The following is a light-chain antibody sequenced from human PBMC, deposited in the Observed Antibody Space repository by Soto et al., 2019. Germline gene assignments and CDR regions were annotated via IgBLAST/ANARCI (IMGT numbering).Light chain of an antibody. V-gene: IGKV1-5*03. J-gene: IGKJ1*01. CDR2: KAS. Sequence: IQMTQSPSTLSASFGDRVTIVCRASEILNKLLAWYQQKPGQAPKILISKASNLESGVPSRFSGSGSGTEFTLTISSLQPDDFATYYCQQYNSYSRTFGQGTKVDIK. CDR3: QQYNSYSRT. CDR1: EILNKL.